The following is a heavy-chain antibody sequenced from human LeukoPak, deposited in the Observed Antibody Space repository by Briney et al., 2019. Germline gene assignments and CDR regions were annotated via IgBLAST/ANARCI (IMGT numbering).Heavy chain of an antibody. V-gene: IGHV3-7*01. Sequence: GGSLRLSCAASGFTFGSYAMTWVRQAPGNGLEWVANIKQDGSEKHYVDSVKGRFTISRDNAKDSLYLQMNSLRAEDTAIYDCARIAGQWLSVDYWGQGTLVTVSS. CDR3: ARIAGQWLSVDY. D-gene: IGHD6-19*01. CDR1: GFTFGSYA. J-gene: IGHJ4*02. CDR2: IKQDGSEK.